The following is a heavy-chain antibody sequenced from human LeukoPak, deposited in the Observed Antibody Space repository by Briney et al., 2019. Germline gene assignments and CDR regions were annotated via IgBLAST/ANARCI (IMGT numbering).Heavy chain of an antibody. CDR2: ISSSGSTI. D-gene: IGHD3-9*01. J-gene: IGHJ6*03. Sequence: GGSLRLSCAASGFTFSDYYMSWIRQAPGKGLEWVSYISSSGSTIYYADSVKGRFTISRDNAKNTLYLQMNSLRAEDTAVYYCAKSVRNYDILTGFHYYYYYMDVWGKGTTVTTSS. CDR3: AKSVRNYDILTGFHYYYYYMDV. V-gene: IGHV3-11*01. CDR1: GFTFSDYY.